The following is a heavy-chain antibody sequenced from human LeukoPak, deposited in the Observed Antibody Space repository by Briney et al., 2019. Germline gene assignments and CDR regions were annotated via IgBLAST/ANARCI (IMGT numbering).Heavy chain of an antibody. V-gene: IGHV3-23*01. Sequence: GGSLRLSRAASGFTFSSYAMSWVRQAPGKGLEWVSAISGSGGSTYYADSVKGRFTISRDNSKNTLCLQMNSLRAEDTAVYYCAKALATAMVTSDAFDIWGQGTMVTVSS. D-gene: IGHD5-18*01. CDR1: GFTFSSYA. CDR2: ISGSGGST. CDR3: AKALATAMVTSDAFDI. J-gene: IGHJ3*02.